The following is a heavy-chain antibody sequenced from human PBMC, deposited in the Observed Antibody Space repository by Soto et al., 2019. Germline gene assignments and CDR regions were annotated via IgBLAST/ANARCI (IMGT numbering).Heavy chain of an antibody. CDR3: ARDRRSYYDSRLFDP. J-gene: IGHJ5*02. CDR2: ISAYNGNT. V-gene: IGHV1-18*04. CDR1: GCTFTSYG. Sequence: ASVKVSCKASGCTFTSYGISWVRQAPGQGLEWMGWISAYNGNTNYAQKLQGRVTMTTDTSTSTAYMELRSLRSDDTAVYYCARDRRSYYDSRLFDPWGQGTLVTVSS. D-gene: IGHD3-22*01.